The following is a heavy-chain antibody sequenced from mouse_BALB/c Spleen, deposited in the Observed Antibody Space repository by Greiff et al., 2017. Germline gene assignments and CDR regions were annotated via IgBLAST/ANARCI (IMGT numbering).Heavy chain of an antibody. D-gene: IGHD2-4*01. Sequence: EVKVVESGGGLVQPGGSRKLSCAASGFTFSSFGMHWVRQAPEKGLEWVAYISSGSSTIYYADTVKGRFTISRDNPKNTLFLQMTSLRSEDTAMYYCARFAYDYDAWFAYWGQGTLVTVSA. J-gene: IGHJ3*01. CDR2: ISSGSSTI. CDR1: GFTFSSFG. CDR3: ARFAYDYDAWFAY. V-gene: IGHV5-17*02.